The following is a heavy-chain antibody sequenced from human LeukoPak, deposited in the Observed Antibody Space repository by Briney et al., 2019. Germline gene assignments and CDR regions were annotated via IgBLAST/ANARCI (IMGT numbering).Heavy chain of an antibody. CDR1: GGSISSYY. D-gene: IGHD3-3*01. CDR3: ARDRRFWSVGFFDP. Sequence: SSETLSLTCTVSGGSISSYYWSWIRQPPGKGLEWIGYIYYSGSTNYNPSLKSRVTISVDTSKNQFSLKLSSVTAADTAVYYCARDRRFWSVGFFDPWGQGTLVTVSS. CDR2: IYYSGST. V-gene: IGHV4-59*01. J-gene: IGHJ5*02.